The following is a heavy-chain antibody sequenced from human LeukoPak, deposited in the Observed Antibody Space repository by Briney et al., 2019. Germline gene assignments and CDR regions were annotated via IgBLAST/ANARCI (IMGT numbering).Heavy chain of an antibody. J-gene: IGHJ4*02. CDR3: ARDRRGWSYYFDY. D-gene: IGHD6-19*01. CDR1: GFTFSSYW. V-gene: IGHV3-7*04. Sequence: PGGSLRLSCAASGFTFSSYWMSWVRQAPGKGLEWGANIKQDGSEKYYVDSVKGRFTISRDNAENSLYLQMNSLRAEDTAVYYCARDRRGWSYYFDYWGQGTLVTVSS. CDR2: IKQDGSEK.